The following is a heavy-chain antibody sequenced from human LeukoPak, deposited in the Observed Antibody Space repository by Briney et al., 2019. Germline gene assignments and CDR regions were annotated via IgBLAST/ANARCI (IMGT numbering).Heavy chain of an antibody. Sequence: GGSLRLSCAASGFTFSSYSMNWVRQAPGKGLEWVSSISSSSSYIYYADSVKGRFTISRDNAKNSLYLQMNSLRAEDTAVYYCARLSLIRLTAVADYWGQGTLVTVSS. V-gene: IGHV3-21*01. CDR1: GFTFSSYS. CDR3: ARLSLIRLTAVADY. D-gene: IGHD6-19*01. J-gene: IGHJ4*02. CDR2: ISSSSSYI.